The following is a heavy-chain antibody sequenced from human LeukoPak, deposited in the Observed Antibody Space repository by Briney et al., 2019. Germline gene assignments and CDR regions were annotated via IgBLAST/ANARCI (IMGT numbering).Heavy chain of an antibody. Sequence: SETLSLTCTVSGGSISSGDYYWSWIRQPPGKGLEWIGYMYYSGSTYYNPSLKSRATISVDTSKNQFSLKLSSVTATDTAVYYCARALCGGDCYGENWFDPWGQGTLVTVSS. CDR2: MYYSGST. V-gene: IGHV4-30-4*01. J-gene: IGHJ5*02. D-gene: IGHD2-21*02. CDR3: ARALCGGDCYGENWFDP. CDR1: GGSISSGDYY.